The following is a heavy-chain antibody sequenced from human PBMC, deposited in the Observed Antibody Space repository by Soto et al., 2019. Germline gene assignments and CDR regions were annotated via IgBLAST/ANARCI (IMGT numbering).Heavy chain of an antibody. V-gene: IGHV3-48*03. CDR1: GFTFNNYE. CDR3: ASQGNWNYPAGGMAV. J-gene: IGHJ6*02. Sequence: GGSLRLSCAASGFTFNNYEMNWVRQAPGKGLEWISHISRSGTTLHYADSVKGRFTISRDNAKNSLYLQMNSLRVEDAALYYCASQGNWNYPAGGMAVWGQGTTVTVSS. CDR2: ISRSGTTL. D-gene: IGHD1-7*01.